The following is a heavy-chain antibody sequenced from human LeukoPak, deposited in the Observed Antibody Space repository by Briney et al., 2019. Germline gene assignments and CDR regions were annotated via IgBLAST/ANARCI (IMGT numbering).Heavy chain of an antibody. V-gene: IGHV1-8*01. D-gene: IGHD3-22*01. J-gene: IGHJ6*02. CDR2: MNPNSGNT. CDR1: GYTFTSYD. Sequence: ASVKVSCKASGYTFTSYDNNWVRQATGQGLEWMGWMNPNSGNTGYAQKFQGRVTMTRNTSISTAYMELSSLRSEDTAVYYCARADDSSGYLYYYYGMDVWGQGTTVTVSS. CDR3: ARADDSSGYLYYYYGMDV.